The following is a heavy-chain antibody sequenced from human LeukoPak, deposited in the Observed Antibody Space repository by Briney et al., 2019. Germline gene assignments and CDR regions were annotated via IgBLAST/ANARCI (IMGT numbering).Heavy chain of an antibody. CDR3: ARALSPIYVLLWFGELLDY. CDR2: IKQDGSEK. CDR1: GFTFSSYW. J-gene: IGHJ4*02. Sequence: GGSLRLSCAASGFTFSSYWMSWVRQALGKGLEWVANIKQDGSEKYYVDSVKGRFTISRDNAKNSLYLQMNSLRAEDTAVYYCARALSPIYVLLWFGELLDYWGQGTLVTVSS. D-gene: IGHD3-10*01. V-gene: IGHV3-7*01.